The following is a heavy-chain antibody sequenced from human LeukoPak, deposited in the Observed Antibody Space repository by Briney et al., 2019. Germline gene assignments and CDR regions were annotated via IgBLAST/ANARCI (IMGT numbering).Heavy chain of an antibody. D-gene: IGHD2-2*01. V-gene: IGHV3-7*01. Sequence: GGSLRLSCAASGFTFSSYCMSWARQAPGKGLEWVANIKQDGSEKYYVDSVKGRFTISRDNAKNSLFLQMNSLRAEDTAVYYCARGEYQLPQQWGQGTLVTVSS. J-gene: IGHJ4*02. CDR2: IKQDGSEK. CDR3: ARGEYQLPQQ. CDR1: GFTFSSYC.